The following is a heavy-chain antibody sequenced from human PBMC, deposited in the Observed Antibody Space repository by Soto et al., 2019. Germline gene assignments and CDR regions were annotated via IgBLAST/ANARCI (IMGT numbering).Heavy chain of an antibody. CDR1: GGSISSGGYY. J-gene: IGHJ5*02. D-gene: IGHD3-3*01. Sequence: QVQLQESGPGLVKPSQTLSLTCTVSGGSISSGGYYWSWIRQHPGKGLEWIGYIYYSGSTYYNPSLQSRVTISVDTSKNQFSLKLSSVTAADTAVYYCARAGGFLESDNWFDPWGQGTLVTVPS. V-gene: IGHV4-31*03. CDR2: IYYSGST. CDR3: ARAGGFLESDNWFDP.